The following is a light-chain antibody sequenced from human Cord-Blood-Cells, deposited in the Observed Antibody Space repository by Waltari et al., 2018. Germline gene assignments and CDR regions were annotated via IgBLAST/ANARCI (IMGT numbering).Light chain of an antibody. CDR3: AAWDDSLNGWV. J-gene: IGLJ3*02. CDR1: SSNIGSNT. V-gene: IGLV1-44*01. Sequence: QSVLTQPPSASATPGQRVTISCSGRSSNIGSNTVNWYQQLPGTAPKLLIYSNNQRPSGVPDRFSGSKSGTSASLAISGLQSEDEADYYCAAWDDSLNGWVFGGGTKLTVL. CDR2: SNN.